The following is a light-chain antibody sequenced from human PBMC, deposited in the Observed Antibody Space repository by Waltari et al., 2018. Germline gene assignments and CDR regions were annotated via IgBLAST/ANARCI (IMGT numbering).Light chain of an antibody. CDR3: QHFDNWPRWT. CDR2: GAS. Sequence: EIVMTQSPATLSVSPGERAPLSCRANQSVSSNLAWYQQKPGQAPRPLNYGASTRAPGISARFSGSGSGTEFTLTISSLQSEDFVVYYCQHFDNWPRWTFGQGTKVEIK. V-gene: IGKV3D-15*01. J-gene: IGKJ1*01. CDR1: QSVSSN.